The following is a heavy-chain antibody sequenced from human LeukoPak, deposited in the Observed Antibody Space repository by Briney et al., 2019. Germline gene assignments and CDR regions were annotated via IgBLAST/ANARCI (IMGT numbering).Heavy chain of an antibody. D-gene: IGHD3-3*01. J-gene: IGHJ1*01. CDR2: IRYDGSNR. V-gene: IGHV3-30*02. CDR3: ACSKSSVFWSGYLEALHH. CDR1: GVTLSRYG. Sequence: TGGSLRLSCAASGVTLSRYGMHWVRQAPGKGLEWVAFIRYDGSNRNYADSVQGRFTIFRDNSKNTLYLQMNSLRPEDTAVYYCACSKSSVFWSGYLEALHHWGQGTLVTVSS.